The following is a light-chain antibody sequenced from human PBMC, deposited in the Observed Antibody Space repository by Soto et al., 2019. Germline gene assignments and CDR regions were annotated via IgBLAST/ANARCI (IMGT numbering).Light chain of an antibody. J-gene: IGKJ2*01. V-gene: IGKV1-39*01. CDR3: QQSYRTPHT. CDR1: QSISIY. Sequence: DIQMTQSPSSLSASVGDRVTITCRASQSISIYLNWYQQKPGKVPNVLIHTASSLQSGVPSRFSGSGSGTEFTLTISSLQPEDVATYFCQQSYRTPHTFGQGTKLETK. CDR2: TAS.